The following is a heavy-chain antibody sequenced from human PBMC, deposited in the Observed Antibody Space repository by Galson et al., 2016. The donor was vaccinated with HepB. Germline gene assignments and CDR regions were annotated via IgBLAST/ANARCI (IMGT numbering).Heavy chain of an antibody. J-gene: IGHJ3*02. CDR2: ICHNGNT. D-gene: IGHD2-21*01. Sequence: SETLSFTCTVSGGSVSTSNYCWDWVRQPPGQGLEWIGSICHNGNTYYNPSLKSRVAMSVDRSNNQVSLKLRSVTAADTAVYYCARHVVPEDAFNIWGQGTRVTVSS. CDR3: ARHVVPEDAFNI. V-gene: IGHV4-39*01. CDR1: GGSVSTSNYC.